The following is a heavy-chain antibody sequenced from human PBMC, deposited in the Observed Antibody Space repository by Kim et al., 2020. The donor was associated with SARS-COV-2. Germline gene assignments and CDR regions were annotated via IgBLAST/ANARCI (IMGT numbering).Heavy chain of an antibody. V-gene: IGHV3-23*01. D-gene: IGHD3-22*01. J-gene: IGHJ4*02. Sequence: GRFTIARDNSKNTLYLQMNSLRAEDTAVYYCAKSRPGYYDSSGYPYYFDYWGQGTLVTVSS. CDR3: AKSRPGYYDSSGYPYYFDY.